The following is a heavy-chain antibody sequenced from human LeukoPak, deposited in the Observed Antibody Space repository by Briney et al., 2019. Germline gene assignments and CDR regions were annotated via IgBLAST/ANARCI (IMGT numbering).Heavy chain of an antibody. V-gene: IGHV4-59*01. CDR3: ARSTYYYDSSGYGGGLRHVNWFDP. CDR2: IYYSGST. J-gene: IGHJ5*02. CDR1: GGSISSYH. Sequence: PSETLSLTCTVSGGSISSYHWSWIRQPPGKGLEWIGYIYYSGSTNYNPSLKSRVTISVDTSKNQFSLKLSSVTAADTAVYYCARSTYYYDSSGYGGGLRHVNWFDPWGQGTLVTVSS. D-gene: IGHD3-22*01.